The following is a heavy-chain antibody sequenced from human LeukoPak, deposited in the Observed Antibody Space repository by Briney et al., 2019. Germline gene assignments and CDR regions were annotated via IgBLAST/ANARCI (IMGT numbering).Heavy chain of an antibody. V-gene: IGHV4-30-4*07. CDR3: ARETTVTTNPFFDN. CDR1: GGSISSGDYS. D-gene: IGHD4-11*01. J-gene: IGHJ4*02. CDR2: IYYSGSP. Sequence: SETLSLTCAVSGGSISSGDYSWNWIRQPLGKGLEWIGYIYYSGSPYYNPSLKSRVTISVDTSKNQFSLNLSSVTAADTAVYYCARETTVTTNPFFDNWGQGTLVTVSS.